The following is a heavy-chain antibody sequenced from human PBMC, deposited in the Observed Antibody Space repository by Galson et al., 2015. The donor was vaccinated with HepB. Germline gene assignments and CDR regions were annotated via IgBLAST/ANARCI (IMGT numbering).Heavy chain of an antibody. CDR2: ISSSSSYI. V-gene: IGHV3-21*01. CDR3: ARDHSIGYDFWSGYYSCWFDP. CDR1: GFTFSSYS. D-gene: IGHD3-3*01. Sequence: SLRLSCAASGFTFSSYSMNWVRQAPGKGLEWVSSISSSSSYIYYADSVKGRFTISRDNAKNSLYLQMNSLRAEDTAVYYCARDHSIGYDFWSGYYSCWFDPWGQGTLVAVSS. J-gene: IGHJ5*02.